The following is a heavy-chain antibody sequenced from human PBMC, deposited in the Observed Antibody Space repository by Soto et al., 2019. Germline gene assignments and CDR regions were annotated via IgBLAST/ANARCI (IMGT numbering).Heavy chain of an antibody. Sequence: SVKVSCKASGGTFSSYAISWVRQAPGQGLEWMGGIIPIFDTANYAQKFQGRVTITADESTSTAYMELSSLRSEDTAVYYCARHDCISSSCYYYYYYGLGVWGQGTTVTVSS. CDR2: IIPIFDTA. J-gene: IGHJ6*02. V-gene: IGHV1-69*13. CDR1: GGTFSSYA. D-gene: IGHD2-2*01. CDR3: ARHDCISSSCYYYYYYGLGV.